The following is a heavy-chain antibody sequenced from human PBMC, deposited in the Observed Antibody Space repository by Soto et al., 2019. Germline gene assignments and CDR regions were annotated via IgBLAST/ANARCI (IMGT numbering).Heavy chain of an antibody. CDR1: GITFDIYA. D-gene: IGHD5-18*01. CDR3: AKELGGYSYGYELDH. J-gene: IGHJ4*02. Sequence: EAQLVDSGGGLVQPGRSLRLYCAASGITFDIYAMHWVRQAPGKGLEWVSSISWNSGTRGYPDSVKGRFTISRDNAKNALYLQMDSLRTEDTAFYYCAKELGGYSYGYELDHWGQGTLVAVSS. CDR2: ISWNSGTR. V-gene: IGHV3-9*01.